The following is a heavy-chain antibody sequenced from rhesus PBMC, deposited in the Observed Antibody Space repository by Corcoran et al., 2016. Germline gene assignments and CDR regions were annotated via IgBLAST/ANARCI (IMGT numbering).Heavy chain of an antibody. D-gene: IGHD1-20*01. CDR2: IYGSGSST. J-gene: IGHJ6*01. V-gene: IGHV4-169*01. CDR3: TRKKAAGTTGNYGLDS. CDR1: GGSISSSY. Sequence: QVQLQESGPGLVKPSETLSVTCAVSGGSISSSYWSWIRQAPGKGLEWIGDIYGSGSSTTYTPSLKSRVTISTDTSKTQFSLKLSSVTAADTAVYYCTRKKAAGTTGNYGLDSWGQGVVVTVSS.